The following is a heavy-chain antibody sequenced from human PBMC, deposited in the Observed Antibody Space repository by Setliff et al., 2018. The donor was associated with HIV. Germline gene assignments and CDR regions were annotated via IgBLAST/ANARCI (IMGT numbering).Heavy chain of an antibody. Sequence: GGSLRLSCAASGFTFSSYSMNWVRQAPGKGLEWISYISGSSGHTTYADSVKGRFTISRDNSKNSLYLQMNSLRTEDTALYYCAKANPNHDAFDIWGQGTMVTVS. V-gene: IGHV3-21*05. CDR3: AKANPNHDAFDI. CDR2: ISGSSGHT. CDR1: GFTFSSYS. J-gene: IGHJ3*02.